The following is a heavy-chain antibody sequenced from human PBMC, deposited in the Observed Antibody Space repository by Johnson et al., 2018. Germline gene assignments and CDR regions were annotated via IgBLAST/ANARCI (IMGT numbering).Heavy chain of an antibody. CDR1: GFTFSSYG. D-gene: IGHD3-22*01. Sequence: VQLVESGGGVVQPGRSLRLSCAASGFTFSSYGMHWVRQAPGKGLEWVAVISYDGSNKYYADSVKGRFTISRDNSKNTLYLQMNSLRAEDTAVYYCAKAPYYYDSSGYYDDAFDIWGQGTMVTVSS. CDR3: AKAPYYYDSSGYYDDAFDI. V-gene: IGHV3-30*18. CDR2: ISYDGSNK. J-gene: IGHJ3*02.